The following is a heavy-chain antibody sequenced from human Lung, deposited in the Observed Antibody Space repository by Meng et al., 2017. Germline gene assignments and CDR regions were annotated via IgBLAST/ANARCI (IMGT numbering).Heavy chain of an antibody. CDR2: INHSGST. CDR1: GGSFSDYY. CDR3: ARGPTTMAHDFDY. J-gene: IGHJ4*02. V-gene: IGHV4-34*01. D-gene: IGHD4-11*01. Sequence: QVQLQPGGAGLWKPSETLSLTCVVSGGSFSDYYWSWIRQPPGKGLEWIGEINHSGSTNYNPSLESRATISVDTSQNNLSLKLSSVTAADSAVYYCARGPTTMAHDFDYWGQGTLVTVSS.